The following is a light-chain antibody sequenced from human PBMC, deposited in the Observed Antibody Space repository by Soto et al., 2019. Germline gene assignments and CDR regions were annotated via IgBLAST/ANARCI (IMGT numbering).Light chain of an antibody. CDR3: QQYNNWPRT. J-gene: IGKJ1*01. CDR2: GAS. Sequence: EIVMTQSPATLSVSPGERATLSCRASQSVSGNLDWYQQKPGQAPRLLIYGASTRATGIPARFSGGGSGTEFTLTISSLQSEDVAVYYCQQYNNWPRTFGQGTKVEIK. V-gene: IGKV3-15*01. CDR1: QSVSGN.